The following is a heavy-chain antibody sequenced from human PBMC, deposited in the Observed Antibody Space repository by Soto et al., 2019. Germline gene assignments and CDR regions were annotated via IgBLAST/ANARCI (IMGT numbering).Heavy chain of an antibody. D-gene: IGHD3-16*01. CDR3: ARDRDYSHTDADIDY. CDR2: ISGYNGYT. V-gene: IGHV1-18*01. J-gene: IGHJ4*02. CDR1: GYNFNTYG. Sequence: QVQLMQSGAEVRRPGTSMRISCTTSGYNFNTYGIIWVRQAPGQGLEWMGWISGYNGYTKYAQNFEDRVTLSTATSTSTAFLELRNLRSGDTALYFCARDRDYSHTDADIDYWRQGTLVTVSS.